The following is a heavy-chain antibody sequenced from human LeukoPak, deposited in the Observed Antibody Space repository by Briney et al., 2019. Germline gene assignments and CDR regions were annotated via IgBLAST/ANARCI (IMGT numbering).Heavy chain of an antibody. CDR3: ARDPVEWEQLLDY. CDR2: MNKDGSEK. Sequence: GRSLRLSCAASGFTFDDYAMHWVRQAPGKGLEWVANMNKDGSEKYYADSVKGRFTISRDNARNSVYLQMNSLRVEDTAVYYCARDPVEWEQLLDYWGQGTLVTVSS. V-gene: IGHV3-7*01. CDR1: GFTFDDYA. J-gene: IGHJ4*02. D-gene: IGHD1-26*01.